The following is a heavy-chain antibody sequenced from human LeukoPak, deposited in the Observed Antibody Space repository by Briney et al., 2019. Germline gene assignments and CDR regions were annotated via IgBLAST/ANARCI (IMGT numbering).Heavy chain of an antibody. CDR2: IISSGSYM. CDR1: GFTFSSYT. V-gene: IGHV3-21*01. D-gene: IGHD1-26*01. J-gene: IGHJ6*02. CDR3: ATYVKWAAGDV. Sequence: GGSLRLSCAASGFTFSSYTINWVRQAPGKGLEWVSSIISSGSYMYYADSVKGRFTISRDNAKNSLYLQMNSLRAEDTAIYYCATYVKWAAGDVWGQGTTVSVSS.